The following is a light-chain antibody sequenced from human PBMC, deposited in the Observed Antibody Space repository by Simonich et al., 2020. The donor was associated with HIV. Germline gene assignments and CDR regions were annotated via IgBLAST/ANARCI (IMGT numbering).Light chain of an antibody. CDR1: QSVLHSSNNKNY. J-gene: IGKJ2*01. CDR3: QQYYSTPYT. CDR2: WAP. Sequence: DIVMTQSPDSLAVSLGERATINCKSSQSVLHSSNNKNYLAWYQQKPGQPPKLLIYWAPTRESGVPDRFSGSRSGTDFTLTISSLQAEDVAVYYCQQYYSTPYTFGQGTKLEIK. V-gene: IGKV4-1*01.